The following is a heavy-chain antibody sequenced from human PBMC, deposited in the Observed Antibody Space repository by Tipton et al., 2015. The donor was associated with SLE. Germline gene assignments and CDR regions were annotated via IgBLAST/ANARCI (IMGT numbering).Heavy chain of an antibody. V-gene: IGHV4-59*12. Sequence: TLSLTCTVSGGSISSYYWSWIRQPPGKGLEWIGYIYYSGSTNYNPSLKSRVTISVDTSKNQFSVKLSSVTAADTAVYYCAGGNWGSYYFDYWGQGTLVTVSS. CDR1: GGSISSYY. CDR3: AGGNWGSYYFDY. CDR2: IYYSGST. J-gene: IGHJ4*02. D-gene: IGHD7-27*01.